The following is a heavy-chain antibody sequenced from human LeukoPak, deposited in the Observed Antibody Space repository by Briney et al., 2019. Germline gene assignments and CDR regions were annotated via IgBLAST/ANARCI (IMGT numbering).Heavy chain of an antibody. J-gene: IGHJ6*03. Sequence: ASVKFSCKASGYTFTSYYIHSVRQAPGQGLEWMGIINPSVGSTSYAQKFQGRVTMTRDTSTSTVYMELSSLKSEDTAVYYCARDKGTAAGRPYYYYYYMDVWGKGTTVTVSS. CDR1: GYTFTSYY. V-gene: IGHV1-46*01. D-gene: IGHD6-13*01. CDR2: INPSVGST. CDR3: ARDKGTAAGRPYYYYYYMDV.